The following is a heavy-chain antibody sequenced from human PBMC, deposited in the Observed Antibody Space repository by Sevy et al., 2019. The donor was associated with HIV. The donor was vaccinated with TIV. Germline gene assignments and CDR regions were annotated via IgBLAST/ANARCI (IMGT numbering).Heavy chain of an antibody. V-gene: IGHV4-4*07. CDR2: IYTSGST. J-gene: IGHJ4*02. D-gene: IGHD3-10*01. CDR1: GGSISSYY. CDR3: AREPSMVRGVMYYFDY. Sequence: SETLSLTCTVSGGSISSYYWSWIRQPAGKGLEWIGRIYTSGSTNYNPSLKSRVTMSVDTSTNQFSLKLSSVTAADTAVYYCAREPSMVRGVMYYFDYWGQGTLVTVSS.